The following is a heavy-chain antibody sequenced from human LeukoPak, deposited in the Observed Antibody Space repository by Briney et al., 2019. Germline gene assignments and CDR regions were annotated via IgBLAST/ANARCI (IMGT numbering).Heavy chain of an antibody. Sequence: SETLSLTCAVSGGSISGYYWSWIRQAAGKGLEWIGRIYTTGSTNYNPSLVSRVTLSIDTSKNQFSLKVRSVTAADTAVYFCARGSYGGDSGYYFDYWGQGTLVTVSS. CDR1: GGSISGYY. V-gene: IGHV4-4*07. D-gene: IGHD4-23*01. J-gene: IGHJ4*02. CDR2: IYTTGST. CDR3: ARGSYGGDSGYYFDY.